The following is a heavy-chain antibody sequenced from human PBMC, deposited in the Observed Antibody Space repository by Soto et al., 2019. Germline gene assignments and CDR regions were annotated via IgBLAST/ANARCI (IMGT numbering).Heavy chain of an antibody. J-gene: IGHJ4*02. CDR1: GSTFTGYY. CDR3: ARGPIVVVPAAIQPGDY. CDR2: INPNSGGT. Sequence: ASVKVSCKASGSTFTGYYMHWVRQAPGQGLEWMGWINPNSGGTNYAQKFQGRVTMTRDTSISTAYMELSRLRSDDTAVYYCARGPIVVVPAAIQPGDYWGQGTLVTVSS. D-gene: IGHD2-2*02. V-gene: IGHV1-2*02.